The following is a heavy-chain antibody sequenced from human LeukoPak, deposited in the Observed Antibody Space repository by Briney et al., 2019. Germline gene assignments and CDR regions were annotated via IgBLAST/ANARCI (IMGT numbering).Heavy chain of an antibody. CDR1: GFTFSTYA. D-gene: IGHD2/OR15-2a*01. Sequence: GGSLRLSCAASGFTFSTYAMSWVRQAPGKGLEWVSTISAGGGSTYYADSVKGRFTISRDNSKYTLYLQMNSLRAEDTAVYYCAKGDLGSDVSWGQGTLVTVSS. CDR2: ISAGGGST. V-gene: IGHV3-23*01. CDR3: AKGDLGSDVS. J-gene: IGHJ4*02.